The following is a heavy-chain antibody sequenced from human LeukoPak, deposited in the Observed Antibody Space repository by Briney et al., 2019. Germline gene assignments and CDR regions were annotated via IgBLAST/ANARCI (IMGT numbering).Heavy chain of an antibody. V-gene: IGHV4-59*01. J-gene: IGHJ6*03. Sequence: SETLSLTCTVSGGSISSYYWSWIRQPPGKGLEWIGYIDYSGSTNYNPSLKSRVTISVDTSKNQFSLKLSSVTAADTAVYYCARAAIAAAGNGLYYYYYYMDVWGKGTTVTVSS. CDR1: GGSISSYY. D-gene: IGHD6-13*01. CDR2: IDYSGST. CDR3: ARAAIAAAGNGLYYYYYYMDV.